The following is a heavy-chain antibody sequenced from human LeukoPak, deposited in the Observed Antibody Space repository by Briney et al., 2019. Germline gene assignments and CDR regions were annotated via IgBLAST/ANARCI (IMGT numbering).Heavy chain of an antibody. CDR1: GFTLGKNW. D-gene: IGHD1-14*01. V-gene: IGHV3-74*01. CDR3: VRFSAQPTGGQPI. J-gene: IGHJ3*02. CDR2: ITTDETSL. Sequence: PGGSLRLSCTGSGFTLGKNWVYWVRQAPGERLVWVSRITTDETSLSYAASVKGRLTISRDNARDTVYLQMNNLRVDDTAVYYCVRFSAQPTGGQPIWGQGTMVTVSS.